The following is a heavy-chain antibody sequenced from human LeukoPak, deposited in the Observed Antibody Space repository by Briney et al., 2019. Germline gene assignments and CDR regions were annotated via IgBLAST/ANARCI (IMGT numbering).Heavy chain of an antibody. V-gene: IGHV4-38-2*01. CDR1: GYSISSGYY. CDR2: IYHSGST. J-gene: IGHJ4*02. D-gene: IGHD2-15*01. CDR3: ARVPFYCSGGSCYLGYFDY. Sequence: SETLSLTCAVSGYSISSGYYWGWIRQPPGKGLEWIGRIYHSGSTYYNPSLKSRVTISVDTSKNQFSLKLSSVTAADTAVYYCARVPFYCSGGSCYLGYFDYWGQGTLVTVSS.